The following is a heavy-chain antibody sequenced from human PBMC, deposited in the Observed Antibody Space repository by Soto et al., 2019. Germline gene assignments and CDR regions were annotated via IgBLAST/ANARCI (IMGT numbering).Heavy chain of an antibody. CDR1: GGSISSYY. V-gene: IGHV4-59*12. D-gene: IGHD6-6*01. J-gene: IGHJ5*02. Sequence: SETLSLTCTVSGGSISSYYWSWIRQPPGKGLEWIGYIYYSGSTNYNPSLKSRVTISVDTSKNQFSLKLSSVTAADTAVYYCARYEQLEGWFDPWGQGTLVTVSS. CDR3: ARYEQLEGWFDP. CDR2: IYYSGST.